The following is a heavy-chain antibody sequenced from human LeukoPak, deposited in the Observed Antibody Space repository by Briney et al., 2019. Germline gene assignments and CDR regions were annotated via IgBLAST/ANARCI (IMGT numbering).Heavy chain of an antibody. V-gene: IGHV3-43D*03. Sequence: GGSLRLSCAASGFTFDDYAMHWVRQAPGKGLEWVSLISWDGGTTSYADSVKGRFTISRDNDKDSLYLQMNSLRAEDTALYYCAKEKRCNSACPLDCWGQGTLVTVSS. CDR3: AKEKRCNSACPLDC. CDR1: GFTFDDYA. CDR2: ISWDGGTT. D-gene: IGHD6-19*01. J-gene: IGHJ4*02.